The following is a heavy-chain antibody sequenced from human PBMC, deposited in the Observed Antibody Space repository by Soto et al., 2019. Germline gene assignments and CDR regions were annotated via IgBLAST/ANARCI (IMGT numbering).Heavy chain of an antibody. CDR2: IYYSGTT. Sequence: TLSLTCTVSGGSISSGGYYWSWIRQHPGKGLEWIGYIYYSGTTYYNPSLKSRVTISVDTSKNQFSLKLSSVSAADTALYYCARERYIAVAPLEFDPWGQGTLVTSPQ. D-gene: IGHD6-19*01. V-gene: IGHV4-31*03. J-gene: IGHJ5*02. CDR3: ARERYIAVAPLEFDP. CDR1: GGSISSGGYY.